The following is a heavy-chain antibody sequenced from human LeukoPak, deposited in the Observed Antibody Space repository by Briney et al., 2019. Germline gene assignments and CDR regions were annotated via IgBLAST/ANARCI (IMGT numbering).Heavy chain of an antibody. CDR3: ARGGRGLQFLDY. V-gene: IGHV1-2*02. CDR2: NNPSTGGT. D-gene: IGHD5-24*01. CDR1: EYTFTGYY. Sequence: GASVKVSCKASEYTFTGYYIHWVRQAPGQGLEWMGWNNPSTGGTNYVLKFQGRVTMTRDTSISTAYMELIRLRSDDTAVYYCARGGRGLQFLDYWGQGTLVTVSS. J-gene: IGHJ4*02.